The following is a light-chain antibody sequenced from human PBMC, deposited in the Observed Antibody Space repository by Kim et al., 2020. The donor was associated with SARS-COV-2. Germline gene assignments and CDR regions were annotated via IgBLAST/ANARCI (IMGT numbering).Light chain of an antibody. CDR3: QQFYTYPYT. Sequence: IQLTQSPSSLSASVGDRVSITCRASQGFSSIFLAWYQQKAGKAPTLLIYGASTLQSGVPSRFSGSGSGTDFTLTISSLQPEDFATYYCQQFYTYPYTFGQWTKLEI. V-gene: IGKV1-9*01. J-gene: IGKJ2*01. CDR1: QGFSSIF. CDR2: GAS.